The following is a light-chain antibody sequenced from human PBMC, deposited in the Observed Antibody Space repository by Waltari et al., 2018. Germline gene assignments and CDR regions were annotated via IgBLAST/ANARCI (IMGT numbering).Light chain of an antibody. V-gene: IGLV2-14*01. Sequence: QSALTQPASVSGSPGQSITISCPGTSSDVGGNNYVSWYQHHPDKPPKLMIYEVTNRPSGISNRFSGSKSGNTASLTISGLQADDEADYHCSSYAGSSTWVFGGGTKVTVL. CDR2: EVT. CDR3: SSYAGSSTWV. CDR1: SSDVGGNNY. J-gene: IGLJ3*02.